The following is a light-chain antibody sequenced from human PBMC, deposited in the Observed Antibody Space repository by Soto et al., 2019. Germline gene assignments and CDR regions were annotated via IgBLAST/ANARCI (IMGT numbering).Light chain of an antibody. J-gene: IGKJ1*01. Sequence: EIVLTQSPATLSVSPGDRVTLSCRASQSVDINLAWYQQRPGQAPRLLVYGASTKATDMPGRFSGRGSGTEFTLTINNLQSEDFAVYYCQQYNDWLWTFGQGTKVEIK. CDR2: GAS. CDR3: QQYNDWLWT. V-gene: IGKV3-15*01. CDR1: QSVDIN.